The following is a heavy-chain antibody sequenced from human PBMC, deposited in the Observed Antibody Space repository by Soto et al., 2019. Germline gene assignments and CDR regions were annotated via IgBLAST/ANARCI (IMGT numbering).Heavy chain of an antibody. V-gene: IGHV4-59*01. CDR3: ARDLTSGSSSGTYYYYGMDV. J-gene: IGHJ6*02. CDR2: IYYSGST. CDR1: GGSISSYY. D-gene: IGHD3-10*01. Sequence: SETLSLTCTVSGGSISSYYWSWIRQPPGKGLEWIGYIYYSGSTNYNPSLKSRVTISVDTSKNQFSLKPSSVTAADTAVYYCARDLTSGSSSGTYYYYGMDVWGQGTTVTVSS.